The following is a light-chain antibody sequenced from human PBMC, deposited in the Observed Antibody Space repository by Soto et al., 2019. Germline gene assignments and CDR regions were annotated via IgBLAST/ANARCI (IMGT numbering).Light chain of an antibody. CDR3: QQYNSSPIT. CDR1: QSIGSKY. CDR2: GSS. J-gene: IGKJ5*01. Sequence: IVLTQAPGTLSLSPGERATLSCRASQSIGSKYLAWYQQKPGQAPRLLIYGSSSRATGIPDRFRGSGSGTDFSLTISRLEPEDFAVYYCQQYNSSPITFGQGTRLEIK. V-gene: IGKV3-20*01.